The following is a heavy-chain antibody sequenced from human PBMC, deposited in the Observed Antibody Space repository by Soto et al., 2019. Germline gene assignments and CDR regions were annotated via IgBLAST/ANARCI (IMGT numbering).Heavy chain of an antibody. Sequence: QVQLVQSGAEVKKPGASVKVSCKASGYTFSSYDSNWVRQASGQGLEWMGWMNPNSGNTGYAQKFQGSVTMTRSTSRSTAYMELSSLRSEDTAVYYCARVVVYYGMDVWGQGTTVTVSS. CDR3: ARVVVYYGMDV. J-gene: IGHJ6*02. CDR2: MNPNSGNT. V-gene: IGHV1-8*01. CDR1: GYTFSSYD.